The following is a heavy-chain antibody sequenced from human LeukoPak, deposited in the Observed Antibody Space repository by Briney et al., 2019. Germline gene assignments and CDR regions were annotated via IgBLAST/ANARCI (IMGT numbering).Heavy chain of an antibody. CDR1: GGSISSSSYY. Sequence: SETLSLTCTVSGGSISSSSYYWGWLRQPPGKGLEWIGSIYYSGSTYYNPSLKSRVTISVDTSKNQFSLKLSSVTAADTAVYYCARDSTSYYESSVYGFDIWGQGTMVTVSS. J-gene: IGHJ3*02. V-gene: IGHV4-39*02. CDR3: ARDSTSYYESSVYGFDI. CDR2: IYYSGST. D-gene: IGHD3-22*01.